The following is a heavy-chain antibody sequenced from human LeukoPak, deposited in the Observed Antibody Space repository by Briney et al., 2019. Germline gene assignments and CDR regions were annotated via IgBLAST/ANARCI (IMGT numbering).Heavy chain of an antibody. J-gene: IGHJ4*02. Sequence: PETLSLTCAVYGGSFSGYYWSWIRQPPGKGLEWIGEINHSGSTNYNPSLKSRVTISVDTSKNQFSLKLSSVTAADTAVYYCAREYNCNNDYWGQGTLVTVSS. CDR3: AREYNCNNDY. CDR1: GGSFSGYY. CDR2: INHSGST. D-gene: IGHD1/OR15-1a*01. V-gene: IGHV4-34*01.